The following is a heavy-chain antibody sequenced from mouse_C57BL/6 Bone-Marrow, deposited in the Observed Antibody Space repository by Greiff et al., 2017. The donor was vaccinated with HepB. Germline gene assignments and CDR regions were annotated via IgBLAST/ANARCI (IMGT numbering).Heavy chain of an antibody. CDR2: INYDGSST. Sequence: EVMLVESEGGLVQPGSSMKLSCTASGFTFSDYYLAWVRQVPEEGLEWVANINYDGSSTYYLDSLKSRFIISRDNAKNILYLQMSSLKSEDTATYYCAREFLYYYYCFDYWGQGTTLTVSS. D-gene: IGHD1-1*01. CDR1: GFTFSDYY. CDR3: AREFLYYYYCFDY. V-gene: IGHV5-16*01. J-gene: IGHJ2*01.